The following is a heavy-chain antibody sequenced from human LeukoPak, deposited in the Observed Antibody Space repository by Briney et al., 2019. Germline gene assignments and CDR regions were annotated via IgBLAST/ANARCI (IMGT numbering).Heavy chain of an antibody. V-gene: IGHV3-30-3*01. J-gene: IGHJ3*02. D-gene: IGHD2-21*01. CDR2: IVSDGSHT. CDR3: ARERQDTRLHSGAFDI. Sequence: GRSLRLSCAASGFTFRTYFMHWVRQAPGKGLEWVADIVSDGSHTFYVESVKGRFTISRDNSKNTLYLQMNSLRAEDTAVYFCARERQDTRLHSGAFDIWGQGTMVTVSS. CDR1: GFTFRTYF.